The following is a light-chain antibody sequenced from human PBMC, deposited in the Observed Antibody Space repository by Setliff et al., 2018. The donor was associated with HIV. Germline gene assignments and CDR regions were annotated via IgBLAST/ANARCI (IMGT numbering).Light chain of an antibody. J-gene: IGLJ1*01. CDR3: CSYAGSPLYV. CDR1: SSDVGGYNF. V-gene: IGLV2-14*01. CDR2: EVS. Sequence: QSVLTQPASVSGSPGQSITISCTGTSSDVGGYNFVSWYQQHPGKAPKLIIYEVSNRPSGVSNRFSGSKSGNTASLTISGLQAEDEAGYYCCSYAGSPLYVFGTGTKVTVL.